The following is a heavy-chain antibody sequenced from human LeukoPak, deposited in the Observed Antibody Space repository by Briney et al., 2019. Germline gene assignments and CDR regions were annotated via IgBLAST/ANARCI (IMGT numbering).Heavy chain of an antibody. J-gene: IGHJ5*02. CDR3: ARDGRYCSSTSCYDNWFDP. CDR2: INPSGGST. Sequence: ASVRVSCTASGYTFTSYYMHWVRQAPGQGLEWMGIINPSGGSTSYAQKFQGRVTMTRDTSTSTVYMELISLRSEDTAVYYCARDGRYCSSTSCYDNWFDPWGQGTLVTVSS. CDR1: GYTFTSYY. V-gene: IGHV1-46*01. D-gene: IGHD2-2*01.